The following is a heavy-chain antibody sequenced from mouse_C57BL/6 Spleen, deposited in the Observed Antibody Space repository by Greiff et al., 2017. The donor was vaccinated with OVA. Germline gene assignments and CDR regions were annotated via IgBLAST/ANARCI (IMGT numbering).Heavy chain of an antibody. V-gene: IGHV1-81*01. CDR3: ARDYGSSYGYFDY. J-gene: IGHJ2*01. D-gene: IGHD1-1*01. Sequence: VQLKESGAELARPGASVKLSCKASGYTFTSYGISWVQQRTGQGLEWIGEIYPRSGNTYYNEKFKGKATLTADKSSSTAYMELRSLTSEDSAVYFCARDYGSSYGYFDYWGQGTTLTVSS. CDR1: GYTFTSYG. CDR2: IYPRSGNT.